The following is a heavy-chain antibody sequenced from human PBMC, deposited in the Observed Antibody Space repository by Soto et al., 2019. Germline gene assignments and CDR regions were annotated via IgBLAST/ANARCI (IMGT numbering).Heavy chain of an antibody. J-gene: IGHJ6*02. CDR1: GFTFNNYA. D-gene: IGHD3-3*01. CDR3: AKDRTVYYDFWSGPPSLDV. Sequence: PGGSLRLSCAASGFTFNNYALNWVRRAPGKGLEWVSTISKSGDNTHYSESVKGRFTISRDNSKNTLYLQMNSLRAEDTAVYYCAKDRTVYYDFWSGPPSLDVWGQGTTVTVSS. CDR2: ISKSGDNT. V-gene: IGHV3-23*01.